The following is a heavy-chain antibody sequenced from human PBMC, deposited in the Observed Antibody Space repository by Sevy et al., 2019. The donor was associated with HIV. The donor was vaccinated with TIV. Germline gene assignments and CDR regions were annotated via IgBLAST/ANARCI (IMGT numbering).Heavy chain of an antibody. CDR2: FDPEDDEK. V-gene: IGHV1-24*01. CDR1: GYTLTELS. CDR3: ATTKDYYDNSGYPFDY. J-gene: IGHJ4*02. D-gene: IGHD3-22*01. Sequence: ASVKVSCKVSGYTLTELSVHWVRQAPGKGLEWMATFDPEDDEKIYAQKFQGRVTMTEDTSTDTAYMELSSLRSEDTAVYYCATTKDYYDNSGYPFDYWGQGTLVTVSS.